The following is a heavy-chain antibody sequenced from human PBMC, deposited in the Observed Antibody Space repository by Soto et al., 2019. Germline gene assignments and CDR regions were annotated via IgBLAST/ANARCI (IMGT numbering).Heavy chain of an antibody. V-gene: IGHV1-2*04. CDR1: GYTFTGYY. Sequence: ASVKVSCKASGYTFTGYYMHWVRQAPGQGLEWMGWINPNSGGTNYAQKFQGWVTMTRDTSISTAYMELSRLRFEDTAVYYCARDGTNYYDFWSGYPNWFDPWGQGTLVTVSS. J-gene: IGHJ5*02. CDR2: INPNSGGT. CDR3: ARDGTNYYDFWSGYPNWFDP. D-gene: IGHD3-3*01.